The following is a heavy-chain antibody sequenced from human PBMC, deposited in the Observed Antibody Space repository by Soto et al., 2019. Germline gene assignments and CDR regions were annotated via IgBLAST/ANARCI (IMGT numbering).Heavy chain of an antibody. CDR2: INPSGGST. CDR3: ARDGGISGYYYYSYGRDF. V-gene: IGHV1-46*01. CDR1: GYTFTSYY. Sequence: ASVKVSCKASGYTFTSYYMHWVRQAPGQGLEWMGIINPSGGSTSYAQKFQGRVTMTRDTSTSTVYMELSSLRSEDTAVYYCARDGGISGYYYYSYGRDFWGQGTTVTVSS. D-gene: IGHD3-10*01. J-gene: IGHJ6*02.